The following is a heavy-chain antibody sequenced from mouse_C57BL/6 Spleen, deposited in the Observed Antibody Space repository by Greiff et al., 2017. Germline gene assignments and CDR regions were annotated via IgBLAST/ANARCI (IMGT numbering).Heavy chain of an antibody. CDR3: TRAGGYYYGSSFWYFDV. V-gene: IGHV5-9-1*02. CDR1: GFTFSSYA. J-gene: IGHJ1*03. Sequence: VESGEGLVKPGGSLKLSCAASGFTFSSYAMSWVRQTPEKRLEWVAYISSGGDYIYYADTVKGRFTISRGNARNTLYLQMSSLKSEDTAMYYCTRAGGYYYGSSFWYFDVWGTGTTVTVSS. D-gene: IGHD1-1*01. CDR2: ISSGGDYI.